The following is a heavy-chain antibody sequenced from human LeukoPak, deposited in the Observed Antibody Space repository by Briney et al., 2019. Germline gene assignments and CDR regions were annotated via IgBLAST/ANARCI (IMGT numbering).Heavy chain of an antibody. J-gene: IGHJ4*02. CDR2: IYFSGST. D-gene: IGHD4-17*01. Sequence: PSETLSLTCTVSGDSISSYFWSWIRQPPGKGLEWIGYIYFSGSTNYNPSLKSRVTMSLDTSRNQFSLKLNSVTAADTAVYYCARGGDYGDLRYFDYWGQGTLVTVSS. V-gene: IGHV4-59*01. CDR3: ARGGDYGDLRYFDY. CDR1: GDSISSYF.